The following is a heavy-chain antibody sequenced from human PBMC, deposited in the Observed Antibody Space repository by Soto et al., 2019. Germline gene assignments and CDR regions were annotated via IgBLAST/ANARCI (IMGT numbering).Heavy chain of an antibody. V-gene: IGHV3-30*18. CDR3: AKDHIVGSSYYYYYYMDV. Sequence: GGSLRLSCAASGFTFSSYGMHWVRQAPGKGLEWVAVISYDGSNKYYADSVKGRFTISRDNSKNTLYLQMNSLRAEDTAVYYCAKDHIVGSSYYYYYYMDVWGKGTTVTVSS. J-gene: IGHJ6*03. CDR2: ISYDGSNK. D-gene: IGHD2-15*01. CDR1: GFTFSSYG.